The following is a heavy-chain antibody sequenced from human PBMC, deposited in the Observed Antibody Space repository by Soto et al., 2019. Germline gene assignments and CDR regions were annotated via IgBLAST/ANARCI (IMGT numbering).Heavy chain of an antibody. Sequence: SETLSLTCIVSGGSMSSYYWGWFRQPPGKGLEWIGYIYYTGTTTYHPSLKSRVTISIDTSRNQFSLKLNSVTAADTAVYYCARLGGYYQAFDQWGQGTLVTVSS. D-gene: IGHD2-21*02. CDR2: IYYTGTT. V-gene: IGHV4-59*08. J-gene: IGHJ4*02. CDR3: ARLGGYYQAFDQ. CDR1: GGSMSSYY.